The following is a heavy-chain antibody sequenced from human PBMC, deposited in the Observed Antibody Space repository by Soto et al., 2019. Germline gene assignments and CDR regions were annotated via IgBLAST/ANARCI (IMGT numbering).Heavy chain of an antibody. Sequence: QITLKESGPTLVKPTQTLTLTCTFSGFSLTTDRVGVGWIRQPPGEALEWLAVIYWDDSKTYRPSLESRLTITKDTXXXXVAXXMTNMDSLDTATYYCAHAYGGRSLYWGQGTLVTVSS. V-gene: IGHV2-5*02. D-gene: IGHD1-26*01. CDR3: AHAYGGRSLY. J-gene: IGHJ4*02. CDR2: IYWDDSK. CDR1: GFSLTTDRVG.